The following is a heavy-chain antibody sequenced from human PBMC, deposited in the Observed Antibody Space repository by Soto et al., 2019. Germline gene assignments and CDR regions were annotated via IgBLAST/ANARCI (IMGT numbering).Heavy chain of an antibody. D-gene: IGHD6-19*01. Sequence: GGSLRLSCAASGFPFGENAMSWVRQAPGKGLEWVSGISDSGATTYYADSVRGRFTISRDNSKNTLYLQMKSLRAEDSASYYCAKEDTSSGSLDYWGQGAPVPVSS. CDR1: GFPFGENA. CDR3: AKEDTSSGSLDY. CDR2: ISDSGATT. J-gene: IGHJ4*02. V-gene: IGHV3-23*01.